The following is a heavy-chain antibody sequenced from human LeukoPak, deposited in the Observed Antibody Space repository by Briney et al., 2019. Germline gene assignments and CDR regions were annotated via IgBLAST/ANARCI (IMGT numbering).Heavy chain of an antibody. Sequence: GGSLRLSCAASGFTFSRYRMNWVRQAPGKGLEWVSSISSSSSYIYYADSVKGRFTISRDNAQNSLYLQMNSLRAEDTAVYYCARGYSSGWPPDYWGQGTLVTVSS. D-gene: IGHD6-19*01. CDR3: ARGYSSGWPPDY. V-gene: IGHV3-21*01. J-gene: IGHJ4*02. CDR2: ISSSSSYI. CDR1: GFTFSRYR.